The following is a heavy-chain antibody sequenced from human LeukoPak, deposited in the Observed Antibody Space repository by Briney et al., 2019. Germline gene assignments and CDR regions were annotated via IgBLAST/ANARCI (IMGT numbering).Heavy chain of an antibody. V-gene: IGHV3-9*01. J-gene: IGHJ4*02. CDR3: AKGSFDIAVAGTVYFDY. Sequence: SGGSLRLSCTASGFTFDDYAMHGVRQAPGKGLGWVSGISWKSGYIDYADSVKGRFTISRDNAKNSLYLQMNSLRAKDTAFYYCAKGSFDIAVAGTVYFDYWGQGTLVTVSS. CDR1: GFTFDDYA. D-gene: IGHD6-19*01. CDR2: ISWKSGYI.